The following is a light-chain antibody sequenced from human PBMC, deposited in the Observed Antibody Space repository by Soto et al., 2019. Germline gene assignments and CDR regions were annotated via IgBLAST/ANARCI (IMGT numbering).Light chain of an antibody. CDR3: QQCCSSPLT. CDR1: QSLSSSY. CDR2: GAS. V-gene: IGKV3-20*01. Sequence: EIVLTQSPGTLSLSPGERATLSCRASQSLSSSYLAWYQQKPGQAPRLLIYGASSRATGIPGRFSGSGSGTDCTLTISSLEPEDVPVYYCQQCCSSPLTVGGGTKVEIK. J-gene: IGKJ4*01.